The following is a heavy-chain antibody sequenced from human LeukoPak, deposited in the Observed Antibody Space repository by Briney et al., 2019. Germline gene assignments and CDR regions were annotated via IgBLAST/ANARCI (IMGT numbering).Heavy chain of an antibody. CDR1: GGSISSYS. CDR2: IYSSGST. Sequence: LPETLSLTCTVSGGSISSYSWSCIRQPAGKGLEWIGRIYSSGSTNYSPSLKSRVTMSVDTSKNQFSLKLRSVTAADTAVYYCARDYGDYVGAFDIWGQGTMVTVSS. D-gene: IGHD4-17*01. J-gene: IGHJ3*02. CDR3: ARDYGDYVGAFDI. V-gene: IGHV4-4*07.